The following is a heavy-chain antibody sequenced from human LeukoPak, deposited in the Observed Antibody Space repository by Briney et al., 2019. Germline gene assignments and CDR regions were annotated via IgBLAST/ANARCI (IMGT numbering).Heavy chain of an antibody. V-gene: IGHV1-2*02. J-gene: IGHJ4*02. Sequence: ASVKVSCKASGYTFTGSYLHWVRQAPGQGLEWMGWINPNSGATNFARQFHGRVTMTRATSISTAYMELSRLRSDDTAVYPCARGLTTVTFDCWGQGTLVTVSS. CDR2: INPNSGAT. CDR3: ARGLTTVTFDC. D-gene: IGHD4-17*01. CDR1: GYTFTGSY.